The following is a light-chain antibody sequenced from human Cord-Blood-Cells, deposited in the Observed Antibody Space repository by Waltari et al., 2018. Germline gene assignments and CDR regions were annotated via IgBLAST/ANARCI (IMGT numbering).Light chain of an antibody. V-gene: IGKV3-20*01. CDR2: GAS. Sequence: EIVLTQSPGTLSLSPGERATLSCRASQIVSSSYLACYQQKPGQAPRLLIYGASSMATGIPDRFSGSGSGTDFSLTISRLEPEDFAVYYCQQYGRSPYTFGQGTKLEIK. CDR1: QIVSSSY. CDR3: QQYGRSPYT. J-gene: IGKJ2*01.